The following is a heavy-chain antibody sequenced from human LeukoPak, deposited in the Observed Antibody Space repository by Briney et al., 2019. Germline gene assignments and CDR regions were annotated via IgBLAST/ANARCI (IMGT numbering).Heavy chain of an antibody. CDR1: GYTFTGYY. D-gene: IGHD3-10*01. Sequence: ASVKVSCKASGYTFTGYYMHWVRQAPGQGLEWMGWINPNSGGTNYAQKFQGRVTMTRDTSISTAYMELSRLRSDDTAVYYCVRDLTMVRGVITIYYGMDVWGQGTTVTVSS. J-gene: IGHJ6*02. V-gene: IGHV1-2*02. CDR3: VRDLTMVRGVITIYYGMDV. CDR2: INPNSGGT.